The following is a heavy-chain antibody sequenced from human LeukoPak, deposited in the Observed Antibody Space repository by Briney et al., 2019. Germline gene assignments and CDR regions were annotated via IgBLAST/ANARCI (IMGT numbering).Heavy chain of an antibody. Sequence: SGTLSLTCAVSGGSISSSNWCSWVRQPPGKGLEWIGVIYHRGSTNYTPSLKSRVTISVDNSKNTFYLKLSSVTAADTAVYYCARDGRRELTFDNCGQGALGSVSS. CDR3: ARDGRRELTFDN. D-gene: IGHD1-26*01. CDR2: IYHRGST. CDR1: GGSISSSNW. J-gene: IGHJ4*02. V-gene: IGHV4-4*02.